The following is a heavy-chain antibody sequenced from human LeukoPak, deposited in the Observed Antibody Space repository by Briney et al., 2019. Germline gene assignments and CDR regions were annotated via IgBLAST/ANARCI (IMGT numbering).Heavy chain of an antibody. D-gene: IGHD3-3*01. Sequence: SETLSLTCAVYGGSFSGYYWSWIRQPPGKGLEWIGYIYYSGSTNYNPSLKSRVTISVDTSKNQFSLKLSSVTAADTAVYYCARQRTYYDFWSGPLSLDGMDVWGQGTTVTVSS. V-gene: IGHV4-59*08. CDR3: ARQRTYYDFWSGPLSLDGMDV. CDR1: GGSFSGYY. J-gene: IGHJ6*02. CDR2: IYYSGST.